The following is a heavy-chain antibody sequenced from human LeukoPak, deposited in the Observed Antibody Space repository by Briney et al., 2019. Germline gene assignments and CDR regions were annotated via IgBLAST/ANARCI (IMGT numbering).Heavy chain of an antibody. CDR1: GFTFSDYY. CDR2: ISSSGSTT. CDR3: AKVGSKRFLEWLFDY. D-gene: IGHD3-3*01. Sequence: PGGSLRLSCAASGFTFSDYYMSWIRQAPGKGLEWVSYISSSGSTTYYADSVKGRFTISRDNSKNTLYLQMNSLRAEDTAVYYCAKVGSKRFLEWLFDYWGQGTLVTVSS. J-gene: IGHJ4*02. V-gene: IGHV3-11*01.